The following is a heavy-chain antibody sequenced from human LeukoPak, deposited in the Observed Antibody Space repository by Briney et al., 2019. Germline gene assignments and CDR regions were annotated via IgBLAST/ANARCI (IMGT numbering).Heavy chain of an antibody. D-gene: IGHD2-2*01. Sequence: PGGSLRLSCAASGFTFSSYSMNWVRQAPGKGLEWVSGINWNGGSTGYADSVKGRFTISRDNAKNSLYLQMNSLRAEDTALYYCARSGGDIVVVPAAAGDYFDYWGQGTLVTVSS. CDR2: INWNGGST. CDR1: GFTFSSYS. CDR3: ARSGGDIVVVPAAAGDYFDY. J-gene: IGHJ4*02. V-gene: IGHV3-20*04.